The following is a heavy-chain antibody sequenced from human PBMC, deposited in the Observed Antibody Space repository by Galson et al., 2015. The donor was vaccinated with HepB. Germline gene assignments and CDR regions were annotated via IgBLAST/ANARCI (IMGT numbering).Heavy chain of an antibody. CDR3: VKNGDMVAMIFAY. J-gene: IGHJ4*02. D-gene: IGHD5-12*01. CDR1: GFTFSRFA. Sequence: SLRLSCAASGFTFSRFAMNWVRQAPGKGLEWVSYISISSTTIYYADSVKGRFTISRDNAKNLVFLQMNSLRDEDTALYYCVKNGDMVAMIFAYWGQGALVTVSS. V-gene: IGHV3-48*02. CDR2: ISISSTTI.